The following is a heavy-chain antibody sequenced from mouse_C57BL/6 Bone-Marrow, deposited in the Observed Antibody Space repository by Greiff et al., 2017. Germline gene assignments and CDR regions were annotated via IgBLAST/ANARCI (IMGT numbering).Heavy chain of an antibody. CDR1: GYTFTSYT. D-gene: IGHD2-13*01. Sequence: VHLVESGAELARPGASVKMSCKASGYTFTSYTMHWVKQRPGQGLEWIGYINPSSGYTKYNQKFKDKATLTADKSSSTAYMQLSSLTSEDSAVYYCASGLQFDYWGQGTTLTVSS. J-gene: IGHJ2*01. CDR3: ASGLQFDY. V-gene: IGHV1-4*01. CDR2: INPSSGYT.